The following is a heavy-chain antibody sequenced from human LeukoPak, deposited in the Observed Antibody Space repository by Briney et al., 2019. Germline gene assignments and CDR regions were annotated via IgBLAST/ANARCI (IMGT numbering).Heavy chain of an antibody. D-gene: IGHD5-12*01. CDR2: ISAYNGNT. CDR1: GYTFTSYG. CDR3: ARRPYSGYDLDY. J-gene: IGHJ4*02. V-gene: IGHV1-18*01. Sequence: ASVKVSCKASGYTFTSYGISWVRQAPGQGLEWMGWISAYNGNTNYAQKLQGRVTMTTDTSTSTAYMELRSLRSDDTAMYYCARRPYSGYDLDYWGQGTLVTVSS.